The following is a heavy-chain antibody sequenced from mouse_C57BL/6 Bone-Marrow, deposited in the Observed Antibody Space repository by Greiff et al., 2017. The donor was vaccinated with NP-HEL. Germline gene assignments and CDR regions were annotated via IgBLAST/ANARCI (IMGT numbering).Heavy chain of an antibody. CDR2: IYPRSGNT. D-gene: IGHD1-1*01. CDR3: ARWSSSNYWYFDV. V-gene: IGHV1-81*01. J-gene: IGHJ1*03. Sequence: VQLVESGAELARPGASVKLSCKASGYTFTSYGISWVKQRTGQGLEWIGEIYPRSGNTYYNEKFKGKATLTADKSSSTAYMELRSLTSEDSAVYFCARWSSSNYWYFDVWGTGTTVTVSS. CDR1: GYTFTSYG.